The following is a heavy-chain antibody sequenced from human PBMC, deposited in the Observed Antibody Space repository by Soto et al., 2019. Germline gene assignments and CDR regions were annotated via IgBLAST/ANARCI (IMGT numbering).Heavy chain of an antibody. CDR2: ISWNSGSI. CDR3: AKDRYFDWLDNSNWFDP. D-gene: IGHD3-9*01. J-gene: IGHJ5*02. V-gene: IGHV3-9*01. CDR1: GFTFDDYA. Sequence: GGSLRLSCAASGFTFDDYAMHWVRQAPGKGLEWVSGISWNSGSIGYADSVKGRFTISRDNAKNSLYLQMNSLRAEDTALYYCAKDRYFDWLDNSNWFDPWGQGTLVTVSS.